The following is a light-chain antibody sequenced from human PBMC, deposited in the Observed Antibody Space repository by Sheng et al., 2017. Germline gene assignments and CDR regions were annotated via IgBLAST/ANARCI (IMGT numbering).Light chain of an antibody. CDR2: GAS. Sequence: EIVLTQSPGTLSLSPGERATLSCRASQSVSSSYLAWYQQKPGQAPRLLIYGASSRATGIPDRFSGSGSGTDFTLTINRLEPEDFAVYYCQHYGGSPRRIFGQGTRLEIK. CDR1: QSVSSSY. J-gene: IGKJ5*01. V-gene: IGKV3-20*01. CDR3: QHYGGSPRRI.